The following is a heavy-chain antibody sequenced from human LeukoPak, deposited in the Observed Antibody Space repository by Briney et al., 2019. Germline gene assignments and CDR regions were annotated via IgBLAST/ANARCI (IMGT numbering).Heavy chain of an antibody. CDR2: IAWNSGNT. Sequence: GGSLRLSCAASGFTFDNYAMHWVRQAPGKGLERVSGIAWNSGNTGFADSVKGRFTISRDNAENSLYLQMNSLTPEDTAFYFCAKDMNSYGSGSSYNPWGPFDSWGQGTLVTVSS. CDR3: AKDMNSYGSGSSYNPWGPFDS. J-gene: IGHJ4*02. V-gene: IGHV3-9*01. D-gene: IGHD3-10*01. CDR1: GFTFDNYA.